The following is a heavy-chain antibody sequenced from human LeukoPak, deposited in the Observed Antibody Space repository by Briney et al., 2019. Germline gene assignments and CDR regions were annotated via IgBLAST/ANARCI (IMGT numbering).Heavy chain of an antibody. D-gene: IGHD6-19*01. J-gene: IGHJ5*02. CDR2: ISGSGGST. V-gene: IGHV3-23*01. CDR3: AKDGYSGGWYWFDP. Sequence: PGGSLRLSCAASGLTFSSYAMSWVRQAPGKGLEWVSAISGSGGSTYYADSVKGRFTISRDNSKNTLYLQMNSLRAEDTAVYYCAKDGYSGGWYWFDPWGQGTLVTVSS. CDR1: GLTFSSYA.